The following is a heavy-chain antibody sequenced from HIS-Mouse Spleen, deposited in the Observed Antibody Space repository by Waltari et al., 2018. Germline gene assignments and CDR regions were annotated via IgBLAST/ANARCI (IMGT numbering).Heavy chain of an antibody. D-gene: IGHD6-13*01. J-gene: IGHJ2*01. CDR1: GGPISSTSYY. CDR3: AREIPYSSSWYDWYFDL. Sequence: QLQLQESGPGLVKPSETLSLTFTVPGGPISSTSYYWGWIRQPPGKGLEWIGSIYYSGSTYYNPSLKSRVTISVDTSKNQFSLKLSSVTAADTAVYYCAREIPYSSSWYDWYFDLWGRGTLVTVSS. CDR2: IYYSGST. V-gene: IGHV4-39*07.